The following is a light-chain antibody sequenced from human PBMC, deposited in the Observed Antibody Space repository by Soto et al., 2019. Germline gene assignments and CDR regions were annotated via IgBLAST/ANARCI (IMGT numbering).Light chain of an antibody. CDR3: QQTYSTPYT. V-gene: IGKV1-39*01. CDR1: QTIARY. CDR2: STS. Sequence: DIQMTQSPSSQLASVGDRVTITCRASQTIARYLNWYQQKPGGAPKLLIFSTSTLQSGVPSRFSGSASGTQFTLTISSLQPEDFSTYYCQQTYSTPYTFGQGTKLEIK. J-gene: IGKJ2*01.